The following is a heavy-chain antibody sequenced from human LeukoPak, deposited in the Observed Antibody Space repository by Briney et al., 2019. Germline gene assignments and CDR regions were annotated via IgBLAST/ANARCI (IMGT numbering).Heavy chain of an antibody. CDR2: ISGRGDST. CDR1: GSTFSSYA. CDR3: AKTFGSIWYIFDY. D-gene: IGHD6-13*01. Sequence: GGSLRLSCAASGSTFSSYAMNWVRQAPGKGLEWVSSISGRGDSTYYADSVKGRFTISRDNSKNTLYLQMNSLRAEDTAIYYCAKTFGSIWYIFDYWRQGTLVTVSS. V-gene: IGHV3-23*01. J-gene: IGHJ4*02.